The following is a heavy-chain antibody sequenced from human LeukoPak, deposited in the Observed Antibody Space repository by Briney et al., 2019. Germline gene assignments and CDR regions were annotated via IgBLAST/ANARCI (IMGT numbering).Heavy chain of an antibody. V-gene: IGHV3-23*01. CDR1: GFTFSSYA. CDR3: AKGGYNYGTLIHFDS. CDR2: ISGSGGST. Sequence: GSLRLSCAASGFTFSSYAMSWVRQAPGKGLEWVSAISGSGGSTYYADSVKGRFTISRDNSKNTLYLQMNSLRAEDTAVYYCAKGGYNYGTLIHFDSWGQGTLVTVSS. J-gene: IGHJ4*02. D-gene: IGHD5-18*01.